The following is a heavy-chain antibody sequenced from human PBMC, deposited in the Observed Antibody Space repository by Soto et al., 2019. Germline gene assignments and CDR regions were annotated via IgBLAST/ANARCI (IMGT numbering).Heavy chain of an antibody. CDR3: AKVEGRHYDSSGITGYYYYYGMDV. CDR2: ISGSGGST. D-gene: IGHD3-22*01. J-gene: IGHJ6*02. CDR1: GFTFSSYA. Sequence: LRLSCAASGFTFSSYAMSWVRQAPGKGLEWVSAISGSGGSTYYADSVKGRFTISRDNSKNTLYLQMNSLRAEDTAVYYCAKVEGRHYDSSGITGYYYYYGMDVWGQGTTVTVSS. V-gene: IGHV3-23*01.